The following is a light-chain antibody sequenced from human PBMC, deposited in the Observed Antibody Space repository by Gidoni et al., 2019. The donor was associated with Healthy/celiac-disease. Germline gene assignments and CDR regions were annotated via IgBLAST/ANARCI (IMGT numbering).Light chain of an antibody. CDR1: ALPKQY. V-gene: IGLV3-25*03. J-gene: IGLJ2*01. Sequence: SYELTQPPSVSVSPGQTARITCPGDALPKQYAYWYQQKPGQAPVLVIYKDSERPSGIPERFSGSSSGTTVTLTISGVQAEDEADYYCQSADSSGTSLFGGGTKLTVL. CDR2: KDS. CDR3: QSADSSGTSL.